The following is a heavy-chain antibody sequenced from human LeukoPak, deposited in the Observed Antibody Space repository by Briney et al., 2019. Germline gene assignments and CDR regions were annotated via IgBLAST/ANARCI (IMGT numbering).Heavy chain of an antibody. CDR1: GYTFTSYG. J-gene: IGHJ4*02. CDR2: ISAYNGNT. CDR3: ARGVFTMVREALSYYFDY. Sequence: ASVKVSCKASGYTFTSYGISWVRQAPGQGLEWMGWISAYNGNTNYAQKLQGRVTMTTDTSTSTAYMELRSLRSDDTAVYYCARGVFTMVREALSYYFDYWGQGTLVTVSS. V-gene: IGHV1-18*01. D-gene: IGHD3-10*01.